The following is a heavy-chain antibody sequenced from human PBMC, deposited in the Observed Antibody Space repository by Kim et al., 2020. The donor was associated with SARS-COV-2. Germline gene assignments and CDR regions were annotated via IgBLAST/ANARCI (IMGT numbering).Heavy chain of an antibody. V-gene: IGHV3-48*02. D-gene: IGHD3-3*01. Sequence: RGSLRLSCAASGFTFSSYSMNWVRQAPGKGLEWVSYISSSSSTIYYADSVKGRFTISRDNAKNSLYLQMNSLRDEDTAVYYCARVGFAGVTYYDFWSGYSDAFGIWGQGTMVTVSS. CDR1: GFTFSSYS. CDR3: ARVGFAGVTYYDFWSGYSDAFGI. J-gene: IGHJ3*02. CDR2: ISSSSSTI.